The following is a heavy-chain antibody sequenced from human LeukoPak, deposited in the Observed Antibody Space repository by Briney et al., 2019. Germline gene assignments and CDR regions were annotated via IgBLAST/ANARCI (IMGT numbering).Heavy chain of an antibody. CDR1: GGSISSYY. CDR3: ARVTWYYYDSTLTIPSPHFDY. Sequence: PSETLSLTCTVSGGSISSYYWSWIRQPPGKGLEWIGYIYYSGSTNYNPSLKSRVTISVDTSKNQFSLKLSSVTAADTAVYYCARVTWYYYDSTLTIPSPHFDYWGQGTLVTVSS. CDR2: IYYSGST. V-gene: IGHV4-59*01. J-gene: IGHJ4*02. D-gene: IGHD3-22*01.